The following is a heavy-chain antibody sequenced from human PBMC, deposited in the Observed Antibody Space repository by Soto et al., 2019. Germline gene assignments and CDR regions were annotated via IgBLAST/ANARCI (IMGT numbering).Heavy chain of an antibody. Sequence: GGSLRLSCAASGFTFSSYAMSWVRQAPGKGLEWVSAISGSGGSTYYADSVKGRFTISRDNSKNTLYLQMSSLRAEDTAVYYCAKDWARAYCGGDCYASYDYWGQGTLVTVSS. CDR2: ISGSGGST. CDR1: GFTFSSYA. D-gene: IGHD2-21*02. CDR3: AKDWARAYCGGDCYASYDY. J-gene: IGHJ4*02. V-gene: IGHV3-23*01.